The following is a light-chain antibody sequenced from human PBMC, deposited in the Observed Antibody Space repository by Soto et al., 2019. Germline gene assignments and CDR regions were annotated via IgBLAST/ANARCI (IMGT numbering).Light chain of an antibody. CDR2: EVV. J-gene: IGLJ7*01. CDR3: KSYAGRNTYV. V-gene: IGLV2-8*01. CDR1: KSDIGVYDF. Sequence: QSALTQPPSASGSPGQSVTISCTGTKSDIGVYDFVSWYQHHPGKAPRLIIYEVVQRPSGVPDRFSGSKSGNTASLTVSGLQAADEADYFCKSYAGRNTYVFGSGTQLTVL.